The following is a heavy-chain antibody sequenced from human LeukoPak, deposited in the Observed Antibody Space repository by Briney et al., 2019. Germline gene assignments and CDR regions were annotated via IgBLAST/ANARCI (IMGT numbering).Heavy chain of an antibody. Sequence: ASVKVSCKAFGYTFTTYYIHWVRQAPGQGLEWMGWMNPKSGATDYARKFQGRVTMTRDTSISTAYMERTRLRSDDTAVYFCARGSDYDDYFYMDFWGKGTTVTVSS. CDR2: MNPKSGAT. CDR1: GYTFTTYY. CDR3: ARGSDYDDYFYMDF. J-gene: IGHJ6*03. V-gene: IGHV1-2*02.